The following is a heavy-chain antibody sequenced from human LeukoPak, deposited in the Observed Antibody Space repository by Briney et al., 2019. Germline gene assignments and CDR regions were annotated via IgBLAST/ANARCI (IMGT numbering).Heavy chain of an antibody. Sequence: PGGSLRLSCTASGFSFGDYAMSWVRQAPGKGLESVGFIRSKAYGGTTEYAASVKGRFTISRDDSKSIAYLQMNSLKTEDTAVYYCTSGGTSYYWGQGTLVTVSS. J-gene: IGHJ4*02. CDR1: GFSFGDYA. CDR3: TSGGTSYY. V-gene: IGHV3-49*04. D-gene: IGHD4-23*01. CDR2: IRSKAYGGTT.